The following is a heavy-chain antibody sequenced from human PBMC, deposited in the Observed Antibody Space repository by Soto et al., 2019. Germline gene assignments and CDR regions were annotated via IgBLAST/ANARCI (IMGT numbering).Heavy chain of an antibody. CDR2: IYYSGST. CDR3: ARQLAHDYGMDV. V-gene: IGHV4-31*03. D-gene: IGHD3-10*01. CDR1: GGSISSGGYY. J-gene: IGHJ6*02. Sequence: PSETLSLTCTVSGGSISSGGYYWSWIRQHPGKGLEWIGYIYYSGSTYYNPSLKSRVTISVDTSKNQFSLKLSSVTAADTAVYYCARQLAHDYGMDVWGQGTTVTVSS.